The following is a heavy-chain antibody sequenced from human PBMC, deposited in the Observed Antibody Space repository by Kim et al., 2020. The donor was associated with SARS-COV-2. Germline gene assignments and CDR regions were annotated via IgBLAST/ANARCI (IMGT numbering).Heavy chain of an antibody. J-gene: IGHJ6*02. V-gene: IGHV3-33*08. D-gene: IGHD2-2*01. CDR2: IWYDGSNK. CDR3: ARTPYCSSTSCPRLVDYYYYGMDV. Sequence: GGSLRLSCAASGFTFSSYGMHWVRQAPGKGLEWVAVIWYDGSNKYYADSVKGRFTISRDNSKNTLYLQMNSLRAEDTAVYYCARTPYCSSTSCPRLVDYYYYGMDVWGQGTTVTVSS. CDR1: GFTFSSYG.